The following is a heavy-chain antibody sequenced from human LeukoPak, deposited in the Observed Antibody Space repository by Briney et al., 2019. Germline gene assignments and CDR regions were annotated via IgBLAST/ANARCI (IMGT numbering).Heavy chain of an antibody. V-gene: IGHV1-24*01. CDR3: ATAPHAVITGFYYDYGMDV. Sequence: ASVKVSCKVSGYTLTELSMHWVRQAPGRGLEWMGGFDPEDGETIYAQTFQGRVTMTEDTSTDTAYMELSSLRSEDTAVYYCATAPHAVITGFYYDYGMDVWGQGTTVTVSS. J-gene: IGHJ6*02. D-gene: IGHD3-22*01. CDR2: FDPEDGET. CDR1: GYTLTELS.